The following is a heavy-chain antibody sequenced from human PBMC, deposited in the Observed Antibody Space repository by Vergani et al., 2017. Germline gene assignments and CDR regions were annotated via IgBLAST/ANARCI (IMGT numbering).Heavy chain of an antibody. CDR3: ARETRDIVVVPAAREYYYYGMDV. J-gene: IGHJ6*02. CDR2: IYTSGST. V-gene: IGHV4-61*02. D-gene: IGHD2-2*01. Sequence: QVQLQESGPGLVKPSQTLSLTCTVSGGSISSGSYYWSWLRQPAGKGLEWIGRIYTSGSTNYNPSLKSRVTISVDTSKNQFSLKLSSVTAADTAVYYCARETRDIVVVPAAREYYYYGMDVWGQGTTVTVSS. CDR1: GGSISSGSYY.